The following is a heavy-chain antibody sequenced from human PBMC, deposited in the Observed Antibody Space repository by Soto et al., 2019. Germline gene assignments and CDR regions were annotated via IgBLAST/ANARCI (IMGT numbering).Heavy chain of an antibody. Sequence: PSETLSLTCTVSGGSISSSSYYWGWVRQPPGKGLEWIGSIYYSGSTYYNPSLKSRVTISVDTSKNQFSLKLSSVTAADTAVYYCARQRITMVRGVIGWFDPWGQGTLVTVS. D-gene: IGHD3-10*01. CDR2: IYYSGST. CDR1: GGSISSSSYY. J-gene: IGHJ5*02. V-gene: IGHV4-39*01. CDR3: ARQRITMVRGVIGWFDP.